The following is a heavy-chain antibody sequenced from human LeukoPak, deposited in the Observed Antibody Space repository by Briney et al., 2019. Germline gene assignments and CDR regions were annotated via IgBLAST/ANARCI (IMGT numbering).Heavy chain of an antibody. Sequence: PSETLSLTCTVSGASISDYYWSWIRQPPGRGLEWIGYIYYSGSTNYNPSLKSRVTISVDTSKNQFSLKLSSVTAADTAVYYCARRGNYGTFDYWGQGTLVTVSS. D-gene: IGHD4-11*01. CDR2: IYYSGST. J-gene: IGHJ4*02. V-gene: IGHV4-59*01. CDR3: ARRGNYGTFDY. CDR1: GASISDYY.